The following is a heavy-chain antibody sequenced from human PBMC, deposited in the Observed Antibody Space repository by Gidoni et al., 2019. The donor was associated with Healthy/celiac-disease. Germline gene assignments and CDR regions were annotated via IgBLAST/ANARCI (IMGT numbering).Heavy chain of an antibody. J-gene: IGHJ3*02. CDR2: IYYSGST. CDR1: GGSISSYY. V-gene: IGHV4-59*01. CDR3: ARRLVGATFAFDI. Sequence: QVQLQESGPGLVKPSETLSLTCTVSGGSISSYYWSWIRQPPGTGLGWIGYIYYSGSTNYNPSLKSRVTISVDTSKNQFSLKLSSVTAADTAVYYCARRLVGATFAFDIWGQGTMVTVSS. D-gene: IGHD1-26*01.